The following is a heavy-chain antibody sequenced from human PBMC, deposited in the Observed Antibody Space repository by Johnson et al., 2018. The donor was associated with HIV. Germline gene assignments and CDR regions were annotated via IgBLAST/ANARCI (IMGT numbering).Heavy chain of an antibody. J-gene: IGHJ3*02. V-gene: IGHV3-30*02. CDR2: IRNDGSNK. D-gene: IGHD1-1*01. Sequence: QVQLVESGGGVVQPGGSLRLSCAASGFSFSNYGMHWVRQAPGKGPEWVAFIRNDGSNKYYADSVKGRFTISRDNSKNTLFLQMNSLRPEDTAVYYCANRRGIGDGTTGSLDIWGQGTMVTFSS. CDR1: GFSFSNYG. CDR3: ANRRGIGDGTTGSLDI.